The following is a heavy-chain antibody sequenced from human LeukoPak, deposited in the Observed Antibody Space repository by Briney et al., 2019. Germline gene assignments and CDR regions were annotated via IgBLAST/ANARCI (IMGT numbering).Heavy chain of an antibody. D-gene: IGHD1-26*01. V-gene: IGHV4-34*01. Sequence: PSETLSLTCAVYGGSFSGYYWSWIRQTPGKGLEWIGEINHSGSTNYNPSLKSRVTISVDTSKNQFSLKLSSVTAADTAVYYCARGQPRRIIVGATSRWFDPWGQGTLVTVSS. J-gene: IGHJ5*02. CDR3: ARGQPRRIIVGATSRWFDP. CDR2: INHSGST. CDR1: GGSFSGYY.